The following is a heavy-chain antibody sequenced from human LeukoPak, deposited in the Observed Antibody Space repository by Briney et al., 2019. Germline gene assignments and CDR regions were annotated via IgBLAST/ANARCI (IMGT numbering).Heavy chain of an antibody. J-gene: IGHJ5*02. Sequence: PSETLSLTCAVYGGSFSGYYWSWIRQPPGKGLEWIGEINHSGSTNYNLSLKSRVTISVDTSKNQFSLKLSSVTAADTAVYYCAIHIVVVPAAKKKNWFDPWGQGTLVTVSS. CDR3: AIHIVVVPAAKKKNWFDP. CDR2: INHSGST. D-gene: IGHD2-2*01. CDR1: GGSFSGYY. V-gene: IGHV4-34*01.